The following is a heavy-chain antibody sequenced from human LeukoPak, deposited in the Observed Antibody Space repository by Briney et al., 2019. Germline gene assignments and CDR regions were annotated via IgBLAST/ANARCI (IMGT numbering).Heavy chain of an antibody. CDR1: GGSISSYY. CDR2: IYTSGST. CDR3: ARDPSYYDFWSGYQPHNWFDP. J-gene: IGHJ5*02. D-gene: IGHD3-3*01. V-gene: IGHV4-4*07. Sequence: SETLSLTCTVSGGSISSYYWSWIRQPAGKGLEWIGRIYTSGSTNYNPSLKSRVTMSVDTSKNQFSLKLSSVTAADTAVYYCARDPSYYDFWSGYQPHNWFDPWGQGTLVTVSS.